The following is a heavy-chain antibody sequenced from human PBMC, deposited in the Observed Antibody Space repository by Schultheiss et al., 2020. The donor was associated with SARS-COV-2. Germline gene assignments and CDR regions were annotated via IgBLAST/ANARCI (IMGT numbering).Heavy chain of an antibody. Sequence: GGSLRLSCAASGFTFDDYTMHWVRQAPGKGLEWVSLISWDGGSTYYADSVKGRFTISRDNSKNSLYLQMNSLRAEDTAVYYCATDAWWHDAFDIWGQGTMVTVSS. CDR2: ISWDGGST. J-gene: IGHJ3*02. CDR1: GFTFDDYT. V-gene: IGHV3-43*01. CDR3: ATDAWWHDAFDI. D-gene: IGHD2-15*01.